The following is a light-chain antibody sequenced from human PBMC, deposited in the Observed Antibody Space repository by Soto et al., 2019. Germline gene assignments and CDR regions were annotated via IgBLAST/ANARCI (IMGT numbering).Light chain of an antibody. J-gene: IGKJ1*01. V-gene: IGKV3-11*01. CDR2: QTS. CDR3: HQRKSWPRT. CDR1: QYINTR. Sequence: EIVLTQSPATLSSFPFDIVTRSFMASQYINTRLAWYQHRPGQAPRLLIYQTSLRAAGIPARFSASGSGTDFTLTISDVQPEDFALYYCHQRKSWPRTFGQGTKVDIK.